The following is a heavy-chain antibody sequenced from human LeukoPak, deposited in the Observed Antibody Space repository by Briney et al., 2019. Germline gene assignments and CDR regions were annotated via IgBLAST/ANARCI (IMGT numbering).Heavy chain of an antibody. D-gene: IGHD4-17*01. V-gene: IGHV3-48*03. CDR1: GFTFSSYE. J-gene: IGHJ4*02. CDR2: ISSSGSTI. Sequence: PGGSLRLSCAASGFTFSSYEMNWVRQAPGKGLEWVSYISSSGSTIYYADSVKGRFTISRDNAKNSLYLQMNSLRAEDTAVYYCARQGYGDYGPTDYWGQGTLVTVSS. CDR3: ARQGYGDYGPTDY.